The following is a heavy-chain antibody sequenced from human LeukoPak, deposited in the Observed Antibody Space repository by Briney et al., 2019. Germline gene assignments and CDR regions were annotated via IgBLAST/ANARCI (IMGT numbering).Heavy chain of an antibody. Sequence: PGGSLRLSCAASGFTFSSYAMSWVRQAPGKGLEWVSAISSSGGRTYYADSVKGRFTISRDNSKNTLYLQMNSLRAEDTAVYYCAKQHIVVVTATHDYWGQGTLVTVSS. CDR2: ISSSGGRT. CDR1: GFTFSSYA. D-gene: IGHD2-21*02. J-gene: IGHJ4*02. V-gene: IGHV3-23*01. CDR3: AKQHIVVVTATHDY.